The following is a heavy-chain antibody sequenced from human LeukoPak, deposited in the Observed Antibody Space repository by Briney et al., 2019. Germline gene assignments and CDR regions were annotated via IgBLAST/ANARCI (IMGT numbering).Heavy chain of an antibody. J-gene: IGHJ2*01. Sequence: SETLSLTCTVSGGSISSSSYYWGWIRQPPGKGLEWIGYIYYSGSTNYNPSLKSRVTISVDTSKNQFSLKLSSVTAADTAVYYCARDLKLWYFDLWGRGTLVTVSS. CDR1: GGSISSSSYY. CDR2: IYYSGST. CDR3: ARDLKLWYFDL. V-gene: IGHV4-61*01. D-gene: IGHD3-9*01.